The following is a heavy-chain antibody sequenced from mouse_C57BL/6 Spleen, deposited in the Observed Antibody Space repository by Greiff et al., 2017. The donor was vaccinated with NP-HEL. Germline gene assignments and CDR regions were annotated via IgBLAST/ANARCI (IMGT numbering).Heavy chain of an antibody. CDR3: ARKGYDYDDDMDY. CDR1: GYTFTDYY. CDR2: INPYNGGT. Sequence: EVQLQQSGPVLVKPGASVKMSCKASGYTFTDYYMNWVKQSHGKSLEWIGVINPYNGGTSYKQKFKGKATLTVDKSSNTAYMELNSLTSEDSAVYYCARKGYDYDDDMDYWGQGTSVTVSS. D-gene: IGHD2-4*01. V-gene: IGHV1-19*01. J-gene: IGHJ4*01.